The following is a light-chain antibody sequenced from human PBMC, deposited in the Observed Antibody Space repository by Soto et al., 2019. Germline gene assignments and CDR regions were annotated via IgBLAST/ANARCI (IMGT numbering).Light chain of an antibody. CDR1: QSVSNNY. CDR3: QQYGSSGT. Sequence: EIGLTQFPGTLSLSPGERATLSCRASQSVSNNYLAWYQQKPGQAPRLLIYGASNRATGLPDRFSGSGSGTDFTLTISRLEPEDFAVYYCQQYGSSGTFGQGTKVDIK. CDR2: GAS. J-gene: IGKJ1*01. V-gene: IGKV3-20*01.